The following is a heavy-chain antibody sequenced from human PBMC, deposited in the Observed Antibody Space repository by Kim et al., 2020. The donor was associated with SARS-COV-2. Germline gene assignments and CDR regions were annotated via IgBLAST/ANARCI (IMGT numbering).Heavy chain of an antibody. CDR2: IYYSGST. Sequence: SETLSLTCTVSGGSICSYYWSWIRQPPGKGLEWIGYIYYSGSTNYNPSLKSRVTISVDTSKNQFSLKLSSVTAADTAVYYCARVGVAAAGSPFDYWGQGTLVTVSS. D-gene: IGHD6-13*01. CDR3: ARVGVAAAGSPFDY. CDR1: GGSICSYY. V-gene: IGHV4-59*13. J-gene: IGHJ4*02.